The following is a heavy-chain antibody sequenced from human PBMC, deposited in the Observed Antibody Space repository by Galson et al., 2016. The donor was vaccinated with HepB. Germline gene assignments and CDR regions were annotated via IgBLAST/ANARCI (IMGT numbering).Heavy chain of an antibody. V-gene: IGHV2-5*02. CDR1: GFSPLTNGVG. J-gene: IGHJ4*02. CDR2: IYWDDDQ. Sequence: PALVKPTQTLTLACTVPGFSPLTNGVGVGWIRQTPGQALEWLVLIYWDDDQRSSPSLRSRLTITKDIRKNQVVLTKTDIDPVDAGTFYCARLTGRGLDSRGNLFLFDYWGQGIRVTVSS. CDR3: ARLTGRGLDSRGNLFLFDY. D-gene: IGHD4-23*01.